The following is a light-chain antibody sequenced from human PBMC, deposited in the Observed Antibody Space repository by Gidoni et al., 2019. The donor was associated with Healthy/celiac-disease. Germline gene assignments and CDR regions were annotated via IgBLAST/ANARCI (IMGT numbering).Light chain of an antibody. Sequence: EIVLTQSPATMSLSPGERATLSCRASQSVSSYLAWYQQKPGQAPRPLSDDASNRATGIPARFSGSGSGTDFTLTISSLEPEDFAVYYCQRRSNWPLTFXGXTKVEIK. J-gene: IGKJ4*01. CDR2: DAS. CDR1: QSVSSY. CDR3: QRRSNWPLT. V-gene: IGKV3-11*01.